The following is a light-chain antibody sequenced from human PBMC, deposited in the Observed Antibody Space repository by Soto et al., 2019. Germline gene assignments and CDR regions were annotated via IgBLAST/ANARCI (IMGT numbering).Light chain of an antibody. V-gene: IGKV1-8*01. CDR2: AAT. CDR3: QQYYSYPWT. CDR1: HFISSY. J-gene: IGKJ1*01. Sequence: IQITQSPSSLSGSLGDRVTITCRSIHFISSYLSWYQQKPGKAPKLLIYAATTLQSGVPSRFSGSGSGTDFTLTISCLQSEDFATYYCQQYYSYPWTFGQGTKVDIK.